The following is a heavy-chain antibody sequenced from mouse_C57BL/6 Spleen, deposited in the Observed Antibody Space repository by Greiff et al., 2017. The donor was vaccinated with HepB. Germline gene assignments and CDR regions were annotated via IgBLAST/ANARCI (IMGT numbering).Heavy chain of an antibody. D-gene: IGHD2-4*01. CDR2: IYPGSGST. Sequence: QVQLQQSGAELVKPGASVKMSCKASGYTFTSYWITWVKQRPGQGLEWIGDIYPGSGSTNYNEKFKSKATLTVDTSSSTAYMQLSSLTSEDSAVYYCALYYDYDPYYYAMDYWGQGTSVTVSS. CDR1: GYTFTSYW. CDR3: ALYYDYDPYYYAMDY. V-gene: IGHV1-55*01. J-gene: IGHJ4*01.